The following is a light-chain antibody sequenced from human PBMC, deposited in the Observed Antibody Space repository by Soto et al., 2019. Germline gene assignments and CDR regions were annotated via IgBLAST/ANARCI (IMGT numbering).Light chain of an antibody. CDR2: EVN. J-gene: IGLJ2*01. CDR3: TSYGGRDNLI. Sequence: QSALTQPPSASGSPGQSVTISCTGTSSDIGAYNYVSWFQQHPGEAPKLIISEVNKWPSGVPNRFSGSKSGNTASLTVSGLKAEDEADYYCTSYGGRDNLIFGGGTKLTVL. CDR1: SSDIGAYNY. V-gene: IGLV2-8*01.